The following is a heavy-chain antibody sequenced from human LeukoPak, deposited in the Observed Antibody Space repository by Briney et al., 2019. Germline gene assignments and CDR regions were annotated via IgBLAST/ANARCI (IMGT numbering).Heavy chain of an antibody. J-gene: IGHJ6*03. CDR2: ISSFGSTI. Sequence: GSLRLFRAAPGFTLSSYGMKRVRQASGKGPEWVSYISSFGSTIYYADSVKGRFTISRDNAENPLYLQMNSLRAEDTAVYYCARVAVNAGYDFWSGFDYYYMDVWGKGTTVTVSS. CDR1: GFTLSSYG. V-gene: IGHV3-48*03. CDR3: ARVAVNAGYDFWSGFDYYYMDV. D-gene: IGHD3-3*01.